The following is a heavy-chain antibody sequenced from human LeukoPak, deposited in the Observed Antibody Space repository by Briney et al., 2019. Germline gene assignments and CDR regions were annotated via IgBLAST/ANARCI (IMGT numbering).Heavy chain of an antibody. J-gene: IGHJ6*02. CDR2: IIPIFGTA. CDR1: GGTFSSYA. CDR3: ARDEGYCSSTSCYRSYYYYGMDV. V-gene: IGHV1-69*01. Sequence: SVKVSCKASGGTFSSYAISWVRQAPGQGLEWMGGIIPIFGTANYAQKFQGRVTITADESTSTAYMELSSLRSEDTAVYYCARDEGYCSSTSCYRSYYYYGMDVWGQGTTVTVSS. D-gene: IGHD2-2*02.